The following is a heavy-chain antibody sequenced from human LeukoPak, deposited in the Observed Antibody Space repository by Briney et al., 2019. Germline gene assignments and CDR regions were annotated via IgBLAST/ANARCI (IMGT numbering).Heavy chain of an antibody. V-gene: IGHV3-33*01. Sequence: PGGSLRLSCAASGFTFSAYIIQWVRQAPGKGLEWVALTWPDGSDKFYADSVKGRFVISRDNSKNTLYLQMNSLRAEDSAVYFCARAQSATLSYYFDLWGQGTLVTVSS. CDR3: ARAQSATLSYYFDL. J-gene: IGHJ5*02. CDR1: GFTFSAYI. CDR2: TWPDGSDK. D-gene: IGHD3-22*01.